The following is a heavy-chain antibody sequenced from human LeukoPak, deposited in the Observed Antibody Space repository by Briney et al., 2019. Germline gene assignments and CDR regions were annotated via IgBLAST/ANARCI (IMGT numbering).Heavy chain of an antibody. J-gene: IGHJ6*02. CDR1: GFTFSSYW. CDR3: ARDRGYCSSTSCYGYYYYGMDV. CDR2: INSDGSST. Sequence: QPGGSLRLSCAASGFTFSSYWMHWVHQAPGKGLVWVSRINSDGSSTSYADSVKGRFTISRDNAKNSLYLQMNSLRAEDTAVYYCARDRGYCSSTSCYGYYYYGMDVWGQGTTVTVSS. D-gene: IGHD2-2*01. V-gene: IGHV3-74*01.